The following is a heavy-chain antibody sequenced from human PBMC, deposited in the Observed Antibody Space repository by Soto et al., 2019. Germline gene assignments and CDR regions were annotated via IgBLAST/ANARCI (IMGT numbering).Heavy chain of an antibody. V-gene: IGHV3-11*01. CDR1: GFTFSDYY. CDR3: VRGKWLEDFYGMDV. Sequence: GGSLRLSCAASGFTFSDYYMSWIRQAPGKGLEWVSYISSGSTIYYADSVKGRFTISRDNAKNSLYLQMNSLSVGDTALYYCVRGKWLEDFYGMDVWGQGTTVTVSS. D-gene: IGHD6-19*01. J-gene: IGHJ6*02. CDR2: ISSGSTI.